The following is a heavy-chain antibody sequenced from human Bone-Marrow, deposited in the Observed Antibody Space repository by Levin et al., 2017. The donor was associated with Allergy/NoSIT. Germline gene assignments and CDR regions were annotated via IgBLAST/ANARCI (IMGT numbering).Heavy chain of an antibody. D-gene: IGHD3-9*01. CDR2: IYPGDSDT. CDR1: GYSFTSYW. Sequence: GESLKISCKGSGYSFTSYWIGWVRQMPGKGLEWMGIIYPGDSDTRYSPSFQGQVTISADKSISTAYLQWSSLKASDTAMYYCARQGDYDILTGWGRGFDPWGQGTLVTVSS. J-gene: IGHJ5*02. CDR3: ARQGDYDILTGWGRGFDP. V-gene: IGHV5-51*01.